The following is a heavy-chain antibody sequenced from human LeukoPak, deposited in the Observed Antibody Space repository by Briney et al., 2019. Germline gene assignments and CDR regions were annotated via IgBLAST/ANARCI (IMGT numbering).Heavy chain of an antibody. V-gene: IGHV1-69*13. CDR1: GGTFSRYS. J-gene: IGHJ6*04. CDR2: IIPIFDTP. Sequence: SVKVSCKASGGTFSRYSISWVRQAPGQGLEWMGGIIPIFDTPNYAQRFQGRVAIAADESTNTAYMELSSLTSDDTAVYYCAIRPSDFWRGMDVWGEGTTVTVSS. CDR3: AIRPSDFWRGMDV. D-gene: IGHD3-3*01.